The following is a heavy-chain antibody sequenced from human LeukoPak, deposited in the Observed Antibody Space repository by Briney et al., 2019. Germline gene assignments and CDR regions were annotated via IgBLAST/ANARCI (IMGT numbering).Heavy chain of an antibody. D-gene: IGHD4-17*01. J-gene: IGHJ5*02. CDR2: INSDGSST. Sequence: GGSLRLSCAASGFTFSSYWMHWVRQAPGKWLVWVSRINSDGSSTSYADSVKRRFTISRDNAKNTLYLQMNSLRAEDTAVYYCARDLEGTVTTYGFWFDPWGRGTLVTVSS. CDR1: GFTFSSYW. CDR3: ARDLEGTVTTYGFWFDP. V-gene: IGHV3-74*01.